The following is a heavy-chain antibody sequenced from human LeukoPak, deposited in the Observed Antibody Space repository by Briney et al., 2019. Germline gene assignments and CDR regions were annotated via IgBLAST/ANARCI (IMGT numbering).Heavy chain of an antibody. J-gene: IGHJ4*02. CDR1: GGTFSSYA. CDR2: IITMHGIA. CDR3: ARERTGNYYDSSGYYFLDY. D-gene: IGHD3-22*01. Sequence: GASVKVSCKASGGTFSSYAFTWVRQAPGQGLEWMGRIITMHGIANYAQKFQGRVTMTADKSTSTAYMELSSLRSEDTAVYYCARERTGNYYDSSGYYFLDYWGQGTLVTVSS. V-gene: IGHV1-69*04.